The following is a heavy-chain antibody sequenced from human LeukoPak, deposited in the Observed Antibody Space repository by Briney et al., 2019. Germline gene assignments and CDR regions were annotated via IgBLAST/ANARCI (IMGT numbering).Heavy chain of an antibody. Sequence: GSLRLSCAASGFTFGDYAMHWVRQAPGKGLEWVSLISWDGGSTYYADSVKGRFTISRDNSKNSLYLQMNSLRAEDTALYYCAKVSGGDNGYMDVWGKGTTVTVSS. V-gene: IGHV3-43D*04. CDR3: AKVSGGDNGYMDV. J-gene: IGHJ6*03. CDR1: GFTFGDYA. D-gene: IGHD2-8*01. CDR2: ISWDGGST.